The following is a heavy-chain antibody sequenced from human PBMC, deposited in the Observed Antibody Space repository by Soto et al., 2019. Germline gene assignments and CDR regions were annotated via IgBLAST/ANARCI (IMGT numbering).Heavy chain of an antibody. CDR1: GFTLSYYW. Sequence: EVQLVESGGGLFRRGGSLRLSCSASGFTLSYYWMHWVRHAPGKGLVGVSRIHSDGSSTTYADFVKGRFIISRDNARNTVDLQMNSVRVEDTAVYYCARWDRGAFDLWGQGTVVTVSS. CDR2: IHSDGSST. D-gene: IGHD1-26*01. V-gene: IGHV3-74*01. J-gene: IGHJ3*01. CDR3: ARWDRGAFDL.